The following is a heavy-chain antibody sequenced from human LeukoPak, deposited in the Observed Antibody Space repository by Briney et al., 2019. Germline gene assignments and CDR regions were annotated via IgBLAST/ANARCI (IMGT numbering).Heavy chain of an antibody. V-gene: IGHV4-38-2*02. CDR3: ARDKYQLLSNKWFDP. D-gene: IGHD2-2*01. Sequence: SETLSLTCTVSDDSISSGYYWGWIRQPPGKGLEWIGSIYHSGSTYYNPSLKSRVTISVDTSKNQFSLKLSSVTAADTAVYYCARDKYQLLSNKWFDPWGQGTLVTVSS. J-gene: IGHJ5*02. CDR1: DDSISSGYY. CDR2: IYHSGST.